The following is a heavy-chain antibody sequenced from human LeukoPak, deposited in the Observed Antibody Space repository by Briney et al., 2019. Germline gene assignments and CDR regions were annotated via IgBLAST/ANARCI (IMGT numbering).Heavy chain of an antibody. J-gene: IGHJ4*02. CDR2: LSWNSGSI. Sequence: GGSLRLSCAASGFTFDDHAMHWVRQAPGKGLEWVSGLSWNSGSIDYADSVKGRFTISRDNAKNSLYLQMNSLRVEDTALYYCAKGPGMATVKRYLDYWGQGTLVTVSS. D-gene: IGHD5-24*01. CDR3: AKGPGMATVKRYLDY. V-gene: IGHV3-9*01. CDR1: GFTFDDHA.